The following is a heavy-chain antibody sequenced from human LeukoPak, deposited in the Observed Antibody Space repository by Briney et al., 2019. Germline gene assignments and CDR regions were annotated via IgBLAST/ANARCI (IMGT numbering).Heavy chain of an antibody. J-gene: IGHJ4*02. V-gene: IGHV3-9*01. CDR3: ARVQVGALLDYYFDY. CDR1: GFTFDDYA. D-gene: IGHD1-26*01. CDR2: INWNSDSI. Sequence: GGSLRLSSAVSGFTFDDYAMHWVRQVPGKGLEWVSGINWNSDSIGYADSVKGRFTISRDNSKNTLHLQMNSQRAEDTAVYNCARVQVGALLDYYFDYWGQGTLVTVSS.